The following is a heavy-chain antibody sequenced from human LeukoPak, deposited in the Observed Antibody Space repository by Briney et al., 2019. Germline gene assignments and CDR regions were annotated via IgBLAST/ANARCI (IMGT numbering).Heavy chain of an antibody. CDR1: GGSISSGGYY. CDR2: IYYSGST. CDR3: ASGLGLDGPRGSYFDY. D-gene: IGHD3-10*01. Sequence: KASQTLSLTCTVSGGSISSGGYYWSWIRQHPGKGLEWIGYIYYSGSTYYNPSLKSRVTISVDTSKNQFSLKLSSVTAADTAVYYCASGLGLDGPRGSYFDYWGQGTLVTVSS. V-gene: IGHV4-31*03. J-gene: IGHJ4*02.